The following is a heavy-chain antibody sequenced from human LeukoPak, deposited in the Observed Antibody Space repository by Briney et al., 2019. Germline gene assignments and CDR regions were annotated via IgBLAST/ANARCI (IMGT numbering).Heavy chain of an antibody. D-gene: IGHD4-17*01. Sequence: PSETLSLTCTVSGGSISSSSYYWGWIRQPPGKGLEWIGSIYYSGSTYYNPSLKSRVTISVDTSKNQFSLKLSSVTAADTAVYYCARVLSYGDSPTLDFDYWGQGTLVTVSS. CDR3: ARVLSYGDSPTLDFDY. J-gene: IGHJ4*02. CDR1: GGSISSSSYY. CDR2: IYYSGST. V-gene: IGHV4-39*07.